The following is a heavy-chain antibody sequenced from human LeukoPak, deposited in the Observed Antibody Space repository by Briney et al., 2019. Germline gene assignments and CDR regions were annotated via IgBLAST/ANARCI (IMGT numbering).Heavy chain of an antibody. CDR3: ARDGSGSRAMAYDAFDI. Sequence: GGSLRLSCAASGFAFSLYGMHWVRQAPGKGLEWVAVISFDGSTKYYPDSVKGRFTISRDNSKNTLYLQMNSLRAEDTAVYYCARDGSGSRAMAYDAFDIWGQGTMVTVSS. J-gene: IGHJ3*02. D-gene: IGHD2-2*01. V-gene: IGHV3-30*03. CDR2: ISFDGSTK. CDR1: GFAFSLYG.